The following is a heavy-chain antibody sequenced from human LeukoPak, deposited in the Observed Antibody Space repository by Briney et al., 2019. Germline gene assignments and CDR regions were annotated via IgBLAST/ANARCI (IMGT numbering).Heavy chain of an antibody. J-gene: IGHJ4*02. Sequence: ASVKVSCKASGGTFSSYAISWVRQAPGQGFEWMAWIDPKSGGTDYAQNFQGRITMTRDTSISTVYMDLSSLRSDDMAVYYCARGPATGNFDFWGQGTLVTVSS. V-gene: IGHV1-2*02. CDR2: IDPKSGGT. CDR3: ARGPATGNFDF. CDR1: GGTFSSYA. D-gene: IGHD2-15*01.